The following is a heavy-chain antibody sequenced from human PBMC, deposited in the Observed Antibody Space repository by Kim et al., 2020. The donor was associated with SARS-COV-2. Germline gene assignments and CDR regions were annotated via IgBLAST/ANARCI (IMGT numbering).Heavy chain of an antibody. Sequence: LKSRVTISVDTSKTQFSLKLSSVTAADTAVYYCARASRVAAAGNLPYFDYWGQGTLVTVSS. D-gene: IGHD6-13*01. CDR3: ARASRVAAAGNLPYFDY. J-gene: IGHJ4*02. V-gene: IGHV4-34*01.